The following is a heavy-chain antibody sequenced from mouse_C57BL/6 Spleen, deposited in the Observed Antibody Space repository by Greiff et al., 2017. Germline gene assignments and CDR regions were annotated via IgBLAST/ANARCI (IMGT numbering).Heavy chain of an antibody. CDR2: INPGSGGT. CDR1: GYAFTNYL. D-gene: IGHD1-1*01. J-gene: IGHJ4*01. V-gene: IGHV1-54*01. Sequence: QVQLQQSGAELVRPGTSVKVSCKASGYAFTNYLIEWVKQRPGQGLEWIGVINPGSGGTNYNEKFKGKATLTADKSSSTAYMQLSSLTSEDSAVYFCARGGSYYGSYYYAMDYWGQGTSVTVSS. CDR3: ARGGSYYGSYYYAMDY.